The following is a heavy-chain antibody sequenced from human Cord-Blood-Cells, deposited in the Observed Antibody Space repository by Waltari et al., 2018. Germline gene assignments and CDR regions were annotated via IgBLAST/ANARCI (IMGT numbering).Heavy chain of an antibody. J-gene: IGHJ4*02. CDR1: GLTFSSYS. Sequence: VQLVESGGGLVKPGGSLRLSCAASGLTFSSYSMNWVRQAPGKVLAGVSCISSSSSYIYYAYSVKGRVTISRDNANNSLYLQMNSLRAEDTAVYYCARAVRERRIDYWGQGTLVTVSS. CDR3: ARAVRERRIDY. V-gene: IGHV3-21*01. CDR2: ISSSSSYI. D-gene: IGHD1-1*01.